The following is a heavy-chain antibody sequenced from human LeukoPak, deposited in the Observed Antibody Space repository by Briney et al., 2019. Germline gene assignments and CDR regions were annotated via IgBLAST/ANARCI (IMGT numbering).Heavy chain of an antibody. CDR3: ARVNRIAVAMDV. Sequence: ASVKVSCKASGYTFTGYYMHWVRQAPGQGLEWMGWINPNSGGTNYAQKFQDRVTMTRVTSITTAYMDMSRLRSDDTAVYYCARVNRIAVAMDVWGKGTTVTVSS. V-gene: IGHV1-2*02. CDR1: GYTFTGYY. D-gene: IGHD6-19*01. CDR2: INPNSGGT. J-gene: IGHJ6*04.